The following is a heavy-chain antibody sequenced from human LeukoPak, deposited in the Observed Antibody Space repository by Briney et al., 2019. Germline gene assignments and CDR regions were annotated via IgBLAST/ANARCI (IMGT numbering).Heavy chain of an antibody. CDR2: MNPNSGNT. D-gene: IGHD6-19*01. CDR3: ARVRYSSGWYLFDY. J-gene: IGHJ4*02. CDR1: GYTFTGYY. Sequence: GASVKVSCKASGYTFTGYYMHWVRQATGQGLEWMGWMNPNSGNTGYAQKFQGRVTMTRNTSISTAYMELSSLRSEDTAVYYCARVRYSSGWYLFDYWGQGTLVTVSS. V-gene: IGHV1-8*02.